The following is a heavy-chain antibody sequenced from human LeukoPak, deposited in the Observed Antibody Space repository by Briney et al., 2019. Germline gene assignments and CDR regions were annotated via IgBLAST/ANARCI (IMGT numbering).Heavy chain of an antibody. CDR2: IKQDGSEK. D-gene: IGHD3-10*01. CDR3: ARDYNYYGSGSYHDY. CDR1: GFTFSSYW. V-gene: IGHV3-7*01. Sequence: PGGSLRLSCAASGFTFSSYWMSWVRQAPGKGLEWVANIKQDGSEKYYADSVKGRFTISRDNAKNSLYLQMNSLRAEDTAVYYCARDYNYYGSGSYHDYWGQGTLVTVSS. J-gene: IGHJ4*02.